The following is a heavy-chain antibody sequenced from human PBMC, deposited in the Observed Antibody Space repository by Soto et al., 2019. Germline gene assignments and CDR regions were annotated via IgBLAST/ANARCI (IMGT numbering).Heavy chain of an antibody. Sequence: GESLNISCKGSVYSFTSYWIGWVRQMPGKGLELMGIIYPGDSDTRYSPSFQCQVTISADKSISTAYLQWSSLKASDTAMYYCARLSCSSTSCYTPYYYYGMDVWGQGTTVTVSS. CDR1: VYSFTSYW. CDR3: ARLSCSSTSCYTPYYYYGMDV. J-gene: IGHJ6*02. CDR2: IYPGDSDT. V-gene: IGHV5-51*01. D-gene: IGHD2-2*02.